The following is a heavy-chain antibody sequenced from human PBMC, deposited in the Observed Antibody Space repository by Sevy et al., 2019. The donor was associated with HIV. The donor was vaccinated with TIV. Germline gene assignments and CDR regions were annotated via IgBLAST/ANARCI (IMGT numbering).Heavy chain of an antibody. D-gene: IGHD4-17*01. CDR1: GYTFTGYY. Sequence: ASVKVSCKASGYTFTGYYMHWVRQAPGQGLAWMGWINPNSGGTNYAQKFQGRVTMTRDTSISTAYMELSRLRSDDTAVYYCARVSGGYYGDYDYWGQGTLVTVSS. V-gene: IGHV1-2*02. CDR3: ARVSGGYYGDYDY. CDR2: INPNSGGT. J-gene: IGHJ4*02.